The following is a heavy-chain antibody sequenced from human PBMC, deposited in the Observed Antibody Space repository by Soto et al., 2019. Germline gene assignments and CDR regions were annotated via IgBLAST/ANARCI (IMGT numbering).Heavy chain of an antibody. CDR3: VKGLNYYDSSGYFDDYFDY. D-gene: IGHD3-22*01. Sequence: GGSLRLSCSASGFTFSSYAMHWVRQAPGKGLEYVSAISSNGGSTYYADSVKGRFTISRDNSKNTLYLQMSSLRAEDTAVYYCVKGLNYYDSSGYFDDYFDYWGQGTLVTVSS. CDR2: ISSNGGST. V-gene: IGHV3-64D*06. J-gene: IGHJ4*02. CDR1: GFTFSSYA.